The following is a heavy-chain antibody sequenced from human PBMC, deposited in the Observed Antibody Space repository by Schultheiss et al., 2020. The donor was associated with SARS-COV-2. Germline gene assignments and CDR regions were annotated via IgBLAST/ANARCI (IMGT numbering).Heavy chain of an antibody. Sequence: SQTLSLTCSVSGASISSYYWSWVRQPPGKGLEWIGEINHSGSAYYNPSLKSRVTMSIERSANHFSLRLNSVIAADTAVYYCARGLRGSGDHCSKGVCHPYYYYALDVWGQGTTVTVSS. D-gene: IGHD2-8*01. CDR3: ARGLRGSGDHCSKGVCHPYYYYALDV. CDR2: INHSGSA. V-gene: IGHV4-4*02. CDR1: GASISSYY. J-gene: IGHJ6*02.